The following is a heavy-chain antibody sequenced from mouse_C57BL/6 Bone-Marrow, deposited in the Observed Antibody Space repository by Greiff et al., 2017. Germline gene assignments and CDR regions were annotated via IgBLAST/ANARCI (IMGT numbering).Heavy chain of an antibody. CDR1: GFTFSDYG. J-gene: IGHJ2*01. CDR2: ISSGSSTI. Sequence: EVKLQESGGGLVKPGGSLKLSCAASGFTFSDYGMHWVRQAPEKGLEWVAYISSGSSTIYYADTVKGRFTISRDNAKNTLFLQMTSLRSEDTAMYYCARPRSSYFDYWGQGTTLTVSS. V-gene: IGHV5-17*01. CDR3: ARPRSSYFDY. D-gene: IGHD1-1*01.